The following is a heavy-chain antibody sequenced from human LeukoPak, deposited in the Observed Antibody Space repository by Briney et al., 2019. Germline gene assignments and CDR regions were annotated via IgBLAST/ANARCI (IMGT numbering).Heavy chain of an antibody. J-gene: IGHJ4*02. Sequence: PSETLSLTCTVSGGFISSYYWTWIRQPPGKGLEWIGYVYYSGSTNCNPSLKSRVTISVDTSKNQFSLKLSSVTAADTAVYYCARGGGWLPDYWGQGTLVAVSS. CDR2: VYYSGST. CDR3: ARGGGWLPDY. D-gene: IGHD5-24*01. CDR1: GGFISSYY. V-gene: IGHV4-59*01.